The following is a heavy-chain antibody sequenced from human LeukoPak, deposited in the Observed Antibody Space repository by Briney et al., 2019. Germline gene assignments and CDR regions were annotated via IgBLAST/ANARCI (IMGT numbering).Heavy chain of an antibody. CDR2: VTSRSDTI. CDR1: GFTFSSYS. CDR3: VRDRLHAFDI. J-gene: IGHJ3*02. V-gene: IGHV3-48*02. Sequence: GGSLRLSCAASGFTFSSYSMNWVRQAPGKGLEWVSYVTSRSDTIYYTNSVKGRFTISRDNAKNSLYLQMNSLRDEDTAIYYCVRDRLHAFDIWGQGTKATVSS.